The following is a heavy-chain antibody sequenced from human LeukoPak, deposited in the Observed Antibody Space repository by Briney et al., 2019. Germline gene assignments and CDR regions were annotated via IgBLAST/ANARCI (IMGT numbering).Heavy chain of an antibody. Sequence: ASVQVSCKVSGYTLTELPMHWVRQSPGKGLEWMGSFDPEDGETIYAQRIQGRVTMTEGTSTDTAYMELSSLRSDDTAVYFCATNPFRVVIYGFDIWGQGTMVTVSS. D-gene: IGHD3-3*01. CDR2: FDPEDGET. V-gene: IGHV1-24*01. CDR1: GYTLTELP. CDR3: ATNPFRVVIYGFDI. J-gene: IGHJ3*02.